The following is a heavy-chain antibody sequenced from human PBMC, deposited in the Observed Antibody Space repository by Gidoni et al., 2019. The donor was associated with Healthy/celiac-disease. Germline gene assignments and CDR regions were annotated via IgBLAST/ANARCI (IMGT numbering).Heavy chain of an antibody. J-gene: IGHJ4*02. V-gene: IGHV3-7*01. CDR1: GFTFSSYW. Sequence: EVQLVESGGGLVQPGGSLRLSCAASGFTFSSYWMSWVRQAPGKGLEWVANIKQDGSEKYYVDSVKGRFTISRDNAKNSLYLQMNSLRAEDTAVYYCARSTSSWDGGPDYWGQGTLVTVSS. D-gene: IGHD6-13*01. CDR3: ARSTSSWDGGPDY. CDR2: IKQDGSEK.